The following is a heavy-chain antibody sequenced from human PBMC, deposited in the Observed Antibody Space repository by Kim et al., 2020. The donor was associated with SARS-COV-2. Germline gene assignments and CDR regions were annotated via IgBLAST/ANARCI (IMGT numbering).Heavy chain of an antibody. V-gene: IGHV4-34*01. CDR1: GGSFSGYY. Sequence: SETLSLTCAVYGGSFSGYYWSWIRQPPGKGLEWIGEINHSGSTNYNPSLKSRVTISVDTSKDQFSLKLSSVTAADTAVYYCARALIDSSSWYSGLDYWGQGTLVTVSS. CDR2: INHSGST. D-gene: IGHD6-13*01. J-gene: IGHJ4*02. CDR3: ARALIDSSSWYSGLDY.